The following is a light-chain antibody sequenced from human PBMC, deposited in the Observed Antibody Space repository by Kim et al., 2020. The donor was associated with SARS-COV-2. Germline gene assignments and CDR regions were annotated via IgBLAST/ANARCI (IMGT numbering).Light chain of an antibody. CDR3: QQYGTSGYT. Sequence: IVLTQSPGTLSLSPGERATLSCRASQSVSTTYLGWYQQKPGQAPSLLIYGASTRATGIPDRFSGSGSGRDFTLTISRLEPEDFAVYYCQQYGTSGYTFGQGTKLEI. V-gene: IGKV3-20*01. CDR2: GAS. J-gene: IGKJ2*01. CDR1: QSVSTTY.